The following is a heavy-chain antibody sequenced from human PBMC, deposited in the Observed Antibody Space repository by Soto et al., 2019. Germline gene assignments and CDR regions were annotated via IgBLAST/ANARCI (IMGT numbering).Heavy chain of an antibody. CDR1: GFTFSNYW. J-gene: IGHJ4*02. V-gene: IGHV3-74*01. Sequence: GGSLRLSCVASGFTFSNYWIHWVRQAPGKGLVWVSRINSSGSTTNYADSVKGRFTISRDNAKNTLYLQMNNLRAEDTAMYYCARGLSYYFGSGSYGFPFDSWGQGTLVTVSS. CDR3: ARGLSYYFGSGSYGFPFDS. D-gene: IGHD3-10*01. CDR2: INSSGSTT.